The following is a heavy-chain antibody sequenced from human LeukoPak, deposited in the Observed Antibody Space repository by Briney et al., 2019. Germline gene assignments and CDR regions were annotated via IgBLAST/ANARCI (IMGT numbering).Heavy chain of an antibody. V-gene: IGHV4-59*08. CDR3: ARYSYGPFDY. CDR1: VGSISSYY. J-gene: IGHJ4*02. CDR2: IYYSGST. D-gene: IGHD5-18*01. Sequence: SETLSLTCTVSVGSISSYYWSWIRQPPGKGLEWIGYIYYSGSTNYNPSLKSRVTISVDTSKNQFSLKLSSVTAADTAVYYCARYSYGPFDYWGQGTLVTVSS.